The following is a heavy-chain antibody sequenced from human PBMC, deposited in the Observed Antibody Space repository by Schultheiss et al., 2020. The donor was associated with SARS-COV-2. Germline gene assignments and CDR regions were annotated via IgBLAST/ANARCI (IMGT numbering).Heavy chain of an antibody. V-gene: IGHV3-30*04. J-gene: IGHJ3*02. CDR1: GFTFSSYA. CDR2: ISYDGSNK. D-gene: IGHD4-23*01. Sequence: GESLKISCAASGFTFSSYAMHWVRQAPGKGLEWVAVISYDGSNKYYADSVKGRFTISRDNSKNTLYLQMNSLRAEDTAVYYCARDHPGVGDGGAFDIWGQGTTVTVSS. CDR3: ARDHPGVGDGGAFDI.